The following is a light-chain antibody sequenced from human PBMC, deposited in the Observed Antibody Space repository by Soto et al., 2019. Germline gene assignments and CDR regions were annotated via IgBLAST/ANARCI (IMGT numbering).Light chain of an antibody. Sequence: EIVLTQSPGTLSLSPGARATLSCRASQSIRSSLAWYQHSPGQAPRLLIYEASTRATGIPARFSGSGSGTDFTRNIFSLQTEESAGYYCQQRGEWPPGATFGQGTRLEIK. CDR2: EAS. V-gene: IGKV3-11*01. J-gene: IGKJ5*01. CDR1: QSIRSS. CDR3: QQRGEWPPGAT.